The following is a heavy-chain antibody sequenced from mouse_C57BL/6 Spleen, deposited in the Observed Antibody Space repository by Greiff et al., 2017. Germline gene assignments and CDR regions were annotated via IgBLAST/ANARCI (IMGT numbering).Heavy chain of an antibody. Sequence: QVQLQQSGPELVKPGASVKISCKASGYAFSSSWMNWVKQRPGQGLEWIGRIYPGDGDTNYNGKFKGKATLTADKSSSTAYMQLSSLTSEDSAVYFCARSTTVVHWYFDVWGTGTTVTVSS. J-gene: IGHJ1*03. V-gene: IGHV1-82*01. CDR3: ARSTTVVHWYFDV. CDR2: IYPGDGDT. D-gene: IGHD1-1*01. CDR1: GYAFSSSW.